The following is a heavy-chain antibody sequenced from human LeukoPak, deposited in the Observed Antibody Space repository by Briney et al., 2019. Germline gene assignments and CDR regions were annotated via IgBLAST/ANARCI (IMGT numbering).Heavy chain of an antibody. CDR3: ATDSPSYVDDY. V-gene: IGHV3-48*01. D-gene: IGHD1-26*01. CDR1: GFSFSSYN. J-gene: IGHJ4*02. Sequence: VGTLRLSCTASGFSFSSYNGNWVRQAAGKGLEWVSYISTSSSTIHYADSVKGRFTSCRDYAKNSVYLQMNSLRAEDTAVYYCATDSPSYVDDYWGQGTLVTVSS. CDR2: ISTSSSTI.